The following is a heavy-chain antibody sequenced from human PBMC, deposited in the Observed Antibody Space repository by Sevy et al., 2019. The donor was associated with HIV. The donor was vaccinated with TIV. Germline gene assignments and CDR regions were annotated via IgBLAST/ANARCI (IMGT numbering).Heavy chain of an antibody. CDR1: GFTFNDYN. Sequence: GWSLRLSCAASGFTFNDYNLSWIRQAPGKGLEWVSYISTSTSTTTIYYADSVKGRFTISRDNAKNSIYLQMNSLRVDDTAVYYCARAAGWFDAWGQGTLVTVSS. J-gene: IGHJ5*02. CDR3: ARAAGWFDA. V-gene: IGHV3-11*01. CDR2: ISTSTSTTTI.